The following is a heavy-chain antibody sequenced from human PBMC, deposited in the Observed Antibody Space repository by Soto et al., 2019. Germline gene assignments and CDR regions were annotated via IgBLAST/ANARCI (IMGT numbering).Heavy chain of an antibody. Sequence: PGGSLRLSCAASGFTFSGYWMTRVRQAPGIGLEWVAKIKQDGSEKYYVDSVKGRFTISRDNAKNSLYLQMNSLRAEDTAVYYCARSLPSSRPKSLWSTYWAPSYYFDYWGQGTLVTVSS. CDR2: IKQDGSEK. J-gene: IGHJ4*02. D-gene: IGHD2-21*01. CDR1: GFTFSGYW. CDR3: ARSLPSSRPKSLWSTYWAPSYYFDY. V-gene: IGHV3-7*05.